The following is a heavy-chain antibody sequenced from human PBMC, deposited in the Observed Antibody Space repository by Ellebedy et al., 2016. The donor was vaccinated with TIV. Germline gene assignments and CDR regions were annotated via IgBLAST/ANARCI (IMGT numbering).Heavy chain of an antibody. CDR2: VSGDGNKK. V-gene: IGHV3-30*03. CDR3: AREQGPYTQIDY. Sequence: SLKISXAASGFTFSAHSMHWVRQAPGKGLEWVAVVSGDGNKKYYISSVQGRFTISRDNAKDTMFLQMNSLRPEDTALYYCAREQGPYTQIDYWGQGSLVTVSS. CDR1: GFTFSAHS. J-gene: IGHJ4*02.